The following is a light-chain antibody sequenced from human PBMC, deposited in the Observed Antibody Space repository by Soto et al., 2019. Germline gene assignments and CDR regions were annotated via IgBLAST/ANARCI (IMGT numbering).Light chain of an antibody. J-gene: IGLJ2*01. CDR2: KDD. Sequence: NFMLTQPHSVSESPGKTVTISCTRSSGSIASNYVQWYQQRPGSAPTTLIYKDDQRPSGVPDRFSGSIDRSSNSASLTISGLKTEDEADYYCQSYDSSNPVVFGGGTKLTVL. CDR1: SGSIASNY. V-gene: IGLV6-57*04. CDR3: QSYDSSNPVV.